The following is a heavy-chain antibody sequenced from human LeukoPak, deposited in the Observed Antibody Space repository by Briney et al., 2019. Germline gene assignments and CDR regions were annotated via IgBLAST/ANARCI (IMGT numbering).Heavy chain of an antibody. CDR1: GFTFSSYG. V-gene: IGHV3-30*03. Sequence: PGGSLRLSCAASGFTFSSYGMHWVRQAPGKGLDWVAVISNDGSKKYYADSVRGRFTISRDNSKNTLSLQVSSLRTEDTAVYYCARKNWGSEFYYFDYWGQGTLVTVSS. J-gene: IGHJ4*02. CDR2: ISNDGSKK. D-gene: IGHD7-27*01. CDR3: ARKNWGSEFYYFDY.